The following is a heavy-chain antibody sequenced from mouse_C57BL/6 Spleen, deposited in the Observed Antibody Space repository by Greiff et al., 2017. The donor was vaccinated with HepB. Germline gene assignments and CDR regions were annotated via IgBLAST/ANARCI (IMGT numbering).Heavy chain of an antibody. D-gene: IGHD1-1*01. V-gene: IGHV1-52*01. Sequence: VQLQQSGAELVRPGSSVKLSCKASGYTFTSYWMHWVKQRPIQGLEWIGNIDPSDSETHYNQKFKDKATVTVDKSSSTAYMQLSSLTSEDSAVYYCSLASYDYAMDYWGQGTSVTVSS. CDR1: GYTFTSYW. J-gene: IGHJ4*01. CDR3: SLASYDYAMDY. CDR2: IDPSDSET.